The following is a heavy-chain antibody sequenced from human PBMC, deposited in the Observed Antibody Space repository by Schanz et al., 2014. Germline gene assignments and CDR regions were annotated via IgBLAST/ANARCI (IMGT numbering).Heavy chain of an antibody. CDR3: ARGRTFDY. V-gene: IGHV1-8*02. J-gene: IGHJ4*02. CDR1: GYTFTAYY. CDR2: MNPNSGNP. Sequence: QVQLVQSGAEVRKPGASVKVSCKASGYTFTAYYMHWVRQAPGQGLEWLGWMNPNSGNPGFAQKFRGRVTMTRNTTMSTDYIDLHILTSEDTAVYYCARGRTFDYWGQGTLVTVSS.